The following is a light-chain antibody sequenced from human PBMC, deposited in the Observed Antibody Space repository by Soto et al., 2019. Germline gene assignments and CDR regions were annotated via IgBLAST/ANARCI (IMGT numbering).Light chain of an antibody. CDR1: SSDVGGYNY. V-gene: IGLV2-14*01. CDR3: TSYTSSSTLVV. J-gene: IGLJ2*01. CDR2: EVS. Sequence: QSALTQPASVSGSPGQSITISCTGTSSDVGGYNYVSWYQQHPGKAPKVMIYEVSNRPSGVPNRFSGSKSGNTASLTISGLLAEDEADYYCTSYTSSSTLVVFGGGTKLTVL.